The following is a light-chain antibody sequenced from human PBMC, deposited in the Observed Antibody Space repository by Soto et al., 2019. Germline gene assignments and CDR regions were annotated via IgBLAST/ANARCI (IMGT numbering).Light chain of an antibody. CDR3: HQYKKWPSST. Sequence: EIVMTQSPATLSVSPGERATLSCRASQSVNNNLAWYQQKVGQAPRLLIYGASTRATGIPARFSGSGSGTEFTLPISSLQSEDCAVYYCHQYKKWPSSTFGQGTKVEIK. CDR2: GAS. V-gene: IGKV3-15*01. J-gene: IGKJ1*01. CDR1: QSVNNN.